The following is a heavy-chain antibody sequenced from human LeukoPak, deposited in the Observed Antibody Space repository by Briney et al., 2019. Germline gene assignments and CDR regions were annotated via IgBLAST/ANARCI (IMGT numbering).Heavy chain of an antibody. V-gene: IGHV3-9*03. D-gene: IGHD5-18*01. Sequence: PGRSLRLSCAASGFTFDDYAMHWVRQAPGKGLEWVSGISWNSGSIGYADSVKGRFTISRDNAKNSLYLQMNSLRAEDMALYYCATSARGYSYGSEGYFDLWGRGTLVTVSS. CDR2: ISWNSGSI. J-gene: IGHJ2*01. CDR3: ATSARGYSYGSEGYFDL. CDR1: GFTFDDYA.